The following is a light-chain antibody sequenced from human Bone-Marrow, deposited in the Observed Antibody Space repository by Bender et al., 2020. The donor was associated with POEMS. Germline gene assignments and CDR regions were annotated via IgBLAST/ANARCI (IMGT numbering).Light chain of an antibody. CDR3: CSYTGSNIV. CDR1: SSDVGGYDR. V-gene: IGLV2-18*02. Sequence: QSALTQPPSVSGSPGQSVVISCTGTSSDVGGYDRVSWYQQPPGTAPKLMIYDVSRRPSGVPDRFSGSKSGNTASLTISGLQAEDEADYFCCSYTGSNIVFGGGTKLTVL. J-gene: IGLJ2*01. CDR2: DVS.